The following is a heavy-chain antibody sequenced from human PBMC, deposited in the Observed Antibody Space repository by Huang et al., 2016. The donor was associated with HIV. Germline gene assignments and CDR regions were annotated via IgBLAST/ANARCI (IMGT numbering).Heavy chain of an antibody. CDR3: ARRHANYYDSSGYYFDS. CDR1: GGSISSSSHY. D-gene: IGHD3-22*01. Sequence: QLQLQESGPGLVKPSETLSLTCTVSGGSISSSSHYWGWIRQPPGKGLEWIGSIYYSGSTYYTPSLKSRVTISVDTSKNQFSLKLSSVTAADTAVYYCARRHANYYDSSGYYFDSWGQGTLFTVSS. J-gene: IGHJ4*02. CDR2: IYYSGST. V-gene: IGHV4-39*01.